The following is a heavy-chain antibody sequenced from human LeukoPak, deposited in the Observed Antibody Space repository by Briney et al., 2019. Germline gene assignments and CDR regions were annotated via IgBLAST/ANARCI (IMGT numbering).Heavy chain of an antibody. Sequence: ASVKVSFKASGYTFTSYGISWVRQAPGQGLEWMGWISAYNGNTNYAQKLQGRVTMTTDTSTSTAHMELRSLRSDDTAVYYCAREWSSGWHSWFDPWGQGTLVTVSS. CDR1: GYTFTSYG. D-gene: IGHD6-19*01. CDR3: AREWSSGWHSWFDP. CDR2: ISAYNGNT. J-gene: IGHJ5*02. V-gene: IGHV1-18*01.